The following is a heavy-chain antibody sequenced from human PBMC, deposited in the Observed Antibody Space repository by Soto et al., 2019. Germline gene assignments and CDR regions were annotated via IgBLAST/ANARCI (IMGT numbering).Heavy chain of an antibody. J-gene: IGHJ5*01. CDR3: AGERGGGGSYDS. Sequence: QVQLQESGPGLVKPSETLLIICTASGCSISSGDYYWRWMGQGPGNVLEWIGYIYNRRSTYYNQSLTSLITIPVDTSMYQCSQTLSLCTAAYAAVYSCAGERGGGGSYDSWGQGTLVTVSS. D-gene: IGHD3-10*01. CDR1: GCSISSGDYY. V-gene: IGHV4-30-4*01. CDR2: IYNRRST.